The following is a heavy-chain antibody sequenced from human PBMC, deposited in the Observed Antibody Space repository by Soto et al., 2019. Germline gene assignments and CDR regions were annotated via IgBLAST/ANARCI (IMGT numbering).Heavy chain of an antibody. D-gene: IGHD6-19*01. CDR3: WSDRRIAVAVLPVGYMYV. Sequence: QVQLVQSGAEVTKPGASVNISCRTSGYNFSRYHMHWVRQAPGQGLEWMGISNPSGGTTTYAQKFQSRVTMTSDMSRSTFYMELRSLPSEDTGVYYCWSDRRIAVAVLPVGYMYVWGQGPTVTFSS. J-gene: IGHJ6*02. V-gene: IGHV1-46*01. CDR2: SNPSGGTT. CDR1: GYNFSRYH.